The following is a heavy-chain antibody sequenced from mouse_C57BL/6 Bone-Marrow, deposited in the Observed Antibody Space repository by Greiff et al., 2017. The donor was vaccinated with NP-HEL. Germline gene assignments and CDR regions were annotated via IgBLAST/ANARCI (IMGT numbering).Heavy chain of an antibody. J-gene: IGHJ3*01. D-gene: IGHD4-1*01. CDR2: IDPENGDT. V-gene: IGHV14-4*01. CDR3: TKDWDGPWFAY. CDR1: GFNIKDDY. Sequence: EVQVVESGAELVRPGASVKLSCTASGFNIKDDYMHWVKQRPEQGLEWIGWIDPENGDTEYASKFQGKATITADTSSNTAYLQLSSLTSEDTAVYYCTKDWDGPWFAYWGQGTLVTVSA.